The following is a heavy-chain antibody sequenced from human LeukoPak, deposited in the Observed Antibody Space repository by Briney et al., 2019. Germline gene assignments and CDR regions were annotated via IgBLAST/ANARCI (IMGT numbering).Heavy chain of an antibody. V-gene: IGHV1-24*01. CDR2: RDPVDGET. CDR1: GYTLNALS. D-gene: IGHD3-10*01. Sequence: APGKASCKASGYTLNALSIHWVGQAPGKGLGWMGGRDPVDGETIYAQRFQGRVTMTEDTSTDTAYLDLRSLRSDDTAVYYCTTSRRFYYGSGTFQYWGQGTLLTVSS. CDR3: TTSRRFYYGSGTFQY. J-gene: IGHJ1*01.